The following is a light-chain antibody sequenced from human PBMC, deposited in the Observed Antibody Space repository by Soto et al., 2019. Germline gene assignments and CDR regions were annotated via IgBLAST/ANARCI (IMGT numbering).Light chain of an antibody. CDR2: DVS. Sequence: QSALTRPASVSGSPGQSITISCTGTSSDVGLYNYVSWYRHLPGKAPELIIYDVSNRPSGVSNRFSGSKSANTASLTISGLQAEDEADYYCNSYTSSGTYVFGTGTKLTVL. V-gene: IGLV2-14*03. CDR1: SSDVGLYNY. J-gene: IGLJ1*01. CDR3: NSYTSSGTYV.